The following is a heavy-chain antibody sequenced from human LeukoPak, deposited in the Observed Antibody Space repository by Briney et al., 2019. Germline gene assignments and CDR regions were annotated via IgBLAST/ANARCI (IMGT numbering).Heavy chain of an antibody. D-gene: IGHD1-26*01. J-gene: IGHJ5*02. CDR3: ARVTVPWELRGTSGP. Sequence: SETLSLTCTVSGGSISSYYWSWIRQPPGKGLEWIGYIYYSGSTNYNPSLKSRVTISVDTSKNQFSLKLSSVTAADTAVYYCARVTVPWELRGTSGPWGQGTLVTVSS. CDR2: IYYSGST. V-gene: IGHV4-59*01. CDR1: GGSISSYY.